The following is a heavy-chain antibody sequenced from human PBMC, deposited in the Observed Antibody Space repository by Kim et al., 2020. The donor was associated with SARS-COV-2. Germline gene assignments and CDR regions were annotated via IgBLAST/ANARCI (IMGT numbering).Heavy chain of an antibody. Sequence: GGSLRPSCAASGFTFSSYSMNWVRQAPGKGLEWVSSISSSSSYIYYADSVKGRFTISRDNAKNSLYLQMNSLRAEDTAVYYCARERDRGRYSRRWGPLDPWGQGTLVTVSS. CDR1: GFTFSSYS. J-gene: IGHJ5*02. CDR3: ARERDRGRYSRRWGPLDP. V-gene: IGHV3-21*01. CDR2: ISSSSSYI. D-gene: IGHD3-10*01.